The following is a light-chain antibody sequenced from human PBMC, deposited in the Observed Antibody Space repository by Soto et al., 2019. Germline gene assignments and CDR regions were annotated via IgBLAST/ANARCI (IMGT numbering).Light chain of an antibody. CDR1: QSVSSSY. CDR3: QQYGSSPKT. V-gene: IGKV3-20*01. CDR2: GAS. J-gene: IGKJ1*01. Sequence: EIVLTQSPGTLSLSPGERATLSCRASQSVSSSYLAWYHQKPGQAPRLLIYGASSRATGIPERFSGSGSGTDFTLTISRLEPEDFAGYYCQQYGSSPKTFGQGTKVEIK.